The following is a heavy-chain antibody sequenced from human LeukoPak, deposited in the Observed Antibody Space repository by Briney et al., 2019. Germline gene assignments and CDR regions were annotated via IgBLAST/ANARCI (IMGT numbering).Heavy chain of an antibody. Sequence: GSSLRLSCAASGLTFSSYGMHWVRQAPGKGLEWVAVIAYDGSNKYYADSVKGRFTISRDNSKNTLYLQMNSLRAEGTAVYYCAKDRAGEAATDYWGQGTLVTVSS. CDR2: IAYDGSNK. V-gene: IGHV3-30*18. CDR3: AKDRAGEAATDY. CDR1: GLTFSSYG. J-gene: IGHJ4*02. D-gene: IGHD6-25*01.